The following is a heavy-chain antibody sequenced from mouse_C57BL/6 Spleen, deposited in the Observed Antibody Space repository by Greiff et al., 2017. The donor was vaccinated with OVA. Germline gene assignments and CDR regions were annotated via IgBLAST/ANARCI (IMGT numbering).Heavy chain of an antibody. CDR3: AITGTGPYFNY. J-gene: IGHJ2*01. D-gene: IGHD4-1*01. CDR2: IYPGSGST. CDR1: GYTFTSYW. Sequence: QVHVKQPGAELVKPGASVKMSCKASGYTFTSYWITWVKQRPGQGLEWIGDIYPGSGSTNYNEKFKSKATLTVDTSSSTAYMQLSSLTSEDSAVYYCAITGTGPYFNYWGQGTTLTVSS. V-gene: IGHV1-55*01.